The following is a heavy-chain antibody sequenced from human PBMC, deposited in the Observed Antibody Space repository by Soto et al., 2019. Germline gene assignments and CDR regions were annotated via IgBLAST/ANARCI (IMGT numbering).Heavy chain of an antibody. CDR1: GGTFSSYA. CDR2: IIPIFGTA. V-gene: IGHV1-69*13. J-gene: IGHJ5*02. CDR3: ARDYDGTPRQQLVFTRFDP. D-gene: IGHD6-13*01. Sequence: GASVKVSCKASGGTFSSYAISWVRQAPGQGLEWMGGIIPIFGTANYAQKFQGRVTITADESTSTAYMELSSLRSEDTAVYYCARDYDGTPRQQLVFTRFDPWGQGTLVTVSS.